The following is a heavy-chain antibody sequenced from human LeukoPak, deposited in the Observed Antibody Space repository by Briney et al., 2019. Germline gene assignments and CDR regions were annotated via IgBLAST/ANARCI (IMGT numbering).Heavy chain of an antibody. Sequence: ASVKVSCKASGGTFSSYAISWVRQAPGQGLEWMGGIIPIFGTANYAQKFQGRVTITADESTSTAYMELSSLRSEDTAVYYCARDMLSSGSYYRWFDPWGQGTLVTVSS. D-gene: IGHD1-26*01. V-gene: IGHV1-69*01. CDR3: ARDMLSSGSYYRWFDP. CDR2: IIPIFGTA. CDR1: GGTFSSYA. J-gene: IGHJ5*02.